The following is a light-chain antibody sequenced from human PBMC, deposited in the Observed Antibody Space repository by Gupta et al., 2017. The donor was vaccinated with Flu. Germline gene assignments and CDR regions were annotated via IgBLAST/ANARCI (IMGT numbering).Light chain of an antibody. CDR3: SSYTSSNSLE. J-gene: IGLJ3*02. Sequence: QSALTQPVSVSGSPGQSITISCTGTSSDVGGYNYVSWYQHHPGKAPKLMIYEVINRPSGVSNRFSGSKSGNTASPTISGLQAEDEADYYCSSYTSSNSLEFGGGTKLTVL. CDR1: SSDVGGYNY. V-gene: IGLV2-14*01. CDR2: EVI.